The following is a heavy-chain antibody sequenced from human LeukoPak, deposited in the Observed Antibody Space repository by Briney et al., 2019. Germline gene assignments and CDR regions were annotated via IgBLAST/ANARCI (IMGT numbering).Heavy chain of an antibody. CDR2: MSHSGGT. CDR3: ASATHYRIDY. Sequence: PSETLSLTCAVSGGSISSIDWWTWVRQPPGKEVEWIGEMSHSGGTNYNPSLRSRVTMSVDKSKNQCSLNLSSVTAADTAVYYCASATHYRIDYWGQGALVIVPS. V-gene: IGHV4-4*02. D-gene: IGHD4-11*01. J-gene: IGHJ4*02. CDR1: GGSISSIDW.